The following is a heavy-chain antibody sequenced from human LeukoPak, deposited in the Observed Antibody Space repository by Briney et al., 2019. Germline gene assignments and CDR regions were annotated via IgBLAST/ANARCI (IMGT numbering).Heavy chain of an antibody. V-gene: IGHV2-5*02. D-gene: IGHD6-19*01. J-gene: IGHJ5*01. CDR2: IYGDDDK. Sequence: SGPTLFQPTPPLTLTFTFSGFSLPTRGVGVGWIRQPPEKTLDWHALIYGDDDKRYSPSLKSRINIKKNITQNQVLLTMNNMDPVDKATYYCARPSSRWFDYWGQGT. CDR3: ARPSSRWFDY. CDR1: GFSLPTRGVG.